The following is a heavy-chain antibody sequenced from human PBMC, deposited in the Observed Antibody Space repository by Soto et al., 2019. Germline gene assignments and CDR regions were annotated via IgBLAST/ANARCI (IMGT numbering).Heavy chain of an antibody. D-gene: IGHD6-6*01. CDR1: CS. Sequence: CSRSRINKTPGKGLEWIGYSYYSGSTNYNPSLKSRVTISVDTSKNQFSLKLSSVTAADTAVYYCARHEFGAARPSYFAYWGQGTLVTVSS. J-gene: IGHJ4*02. V-gene: IGHV4-59*08. CDR3: ARHEFGAARPSYFAY. CDR2: SYYSGST.